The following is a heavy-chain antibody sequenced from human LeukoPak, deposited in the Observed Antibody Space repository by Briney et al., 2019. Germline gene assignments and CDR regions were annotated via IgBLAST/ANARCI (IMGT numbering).Heavy chain of an antibody. D-gene: IGHD3/OR15-3a*01. CDR1: GFTVSSNY. CDR3: ANLDGRGNIP. J-gene: IGHJ5*02. V-gene: IGHV3-66*01. Sequence: PGGSLRLSCAASGFTVSSNYMSWVGKAQGKGLEWVSVIYNDGTTYYADSVKGRFTISRDNSKNTVYLQMNSLRAEDTAVYYCANLDGRGNIPWGQGTLVTVSS. CDR2: IYNDGTT.